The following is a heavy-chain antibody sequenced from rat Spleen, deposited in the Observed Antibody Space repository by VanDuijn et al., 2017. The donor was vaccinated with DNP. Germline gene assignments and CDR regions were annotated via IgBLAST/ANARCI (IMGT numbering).Heavy chain of an antibody. CDR2: INFDGRRI. Sequence: EVQLVESGGGLVQPGGSLKLSCAASGFTFSDYNMAWVRQAPKKGLEWVATINFDGRRIYYRDSVKGRFTISRDNAKSTLYLQMNSLRSEDMATYYCAKAGGYSPWYFDYWGQGVMVTVSS. CDR3: AKAGGYSPWYFDY. D-gene: IGHD1-11*01. CDR1: GFTFSDYN. J-gene: IGHJ2*01. V-gene: IGHV5-7*01.